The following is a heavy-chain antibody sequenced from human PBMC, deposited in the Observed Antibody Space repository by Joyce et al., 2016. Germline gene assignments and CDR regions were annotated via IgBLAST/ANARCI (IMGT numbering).Heavy chain of an antibody. Sequence: QVQLVQSGAEVKKPGASVKVSCKASGHTFNNYYMNWVRQAPGQGLEWMGIINPDGGGTNYAQKFRGRVTMTRDTSTSTVYMELTSLRSEDNAVYYCARDQNRLFYYDGMDVWGQGTTVIVSS. CDR3: ARDQNRLFYYDGMDV. CDR2: INPDGGGT. CDR1: GHTFNNYY. V-gene: IGHV1-46*02. J-gene: IGHJ6*02. D-gene: IGHD2/OR15-2a*01.